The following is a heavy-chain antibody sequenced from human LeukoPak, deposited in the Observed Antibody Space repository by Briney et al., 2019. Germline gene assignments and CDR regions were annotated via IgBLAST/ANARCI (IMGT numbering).Heavy chain of an antibody. CDR2: INHSGST. D-gene: IGHD6-13*01. J-gene: IGHJ6*02. CDR1: GGSFSGYY. V-gene: IGHV4-34*01. CDR3: ARSVYSSSWYPHGYYYYYGMDV. Sequence: SETLSLTCAVYGGSFSGYYWGWIRQPPGKGLEWIGEINHSGSTNYNPSPKSRVTISVDTSKNQFSLKLSSVTAADTAVYYCARSVYSSSWYPHGYYYYYGMDVWGQGTTVTVSS.